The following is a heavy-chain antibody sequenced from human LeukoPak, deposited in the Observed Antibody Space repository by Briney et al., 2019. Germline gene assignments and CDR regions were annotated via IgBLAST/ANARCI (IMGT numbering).Heavy chain of an antibody. Sequence: GGSLRLSCAASGFTFSIYAMTWVRRAPGKGLEWVAAFSATDGSAQYAESVKGRFTISRDNSKNTLYLQMNRMRAEDAAVYYCAKARIEALGTGAFDVWGQGTMVTVSS. CDR3: AKARIEALGTGAFDV. V-gene: IGHV3-23*01. CDR2: FSATDGSA. D-gene: IGHD6-13*01. J-gene: IGHJ3*01. CDR1: GFTFSIYA.